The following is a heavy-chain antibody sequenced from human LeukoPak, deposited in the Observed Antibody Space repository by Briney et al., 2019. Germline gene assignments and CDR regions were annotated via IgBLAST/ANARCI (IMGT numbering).Heavy chain of an antibody. V-gene: IGHV3-23*01. CDR2: ISGSGGST. D-gene: IGHD3-16*02. CDR3: AKDQSDYVWGSYRHAGTDY. CDR1: GFTFSSYA. J-gene: IGHJ4*02. Sequence: GGSLRLSCAASGFTFSSYAMSWVRQAPRKGLEWVSAISGSGGSTYYADSVKGQFTISRGNSKNTLYLQMNSLRAEDTAVYYCAKDQSDYVWGSYRHAGTDYWGQGTLVTVSS.